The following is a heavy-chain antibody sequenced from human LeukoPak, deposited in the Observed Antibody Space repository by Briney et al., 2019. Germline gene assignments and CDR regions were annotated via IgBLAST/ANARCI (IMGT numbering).Heavy chain of an antibody. J-gene: IGHJ2*01. V-gene: IGHV3-74*01. Sequence: GGSLSLSCAASGFTFSSYSMNWVRQAPGKGLVCVSHINNDGGSITYADSVKGRFTISRDNAKNTVFLQMNSLGAEDTAVYYCARVGTNWYFDLWGRGALVTVSS. D-gene: IGHD3-10*01. CDR1: GFTFSSYS. CDR3: ARVGTNWYFDL. CDR2: INNDGGSI.